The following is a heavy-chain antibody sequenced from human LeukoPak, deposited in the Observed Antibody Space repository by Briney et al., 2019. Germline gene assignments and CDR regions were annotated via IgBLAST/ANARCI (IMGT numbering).Heavy chain of an antibody. CDR1: GSSISSDYY. J-gene: IGHJ3*02. Sequence: SETLSLTCSVSGSSISSDYYWGWIRQPPGKGLEWIGTIYHSGSPYYNPSLKSRVTISMDTSKNQFSLKLSSVTAADTAVYYCARTGMGIGRDAFDIWGQGTMVTVSS. D-gene: IGHD6-13*01. CDR3: ARTGMGIGRDAFDI. CDR2: IYHSGSP. V-gene: IGHV4-38-2*01.